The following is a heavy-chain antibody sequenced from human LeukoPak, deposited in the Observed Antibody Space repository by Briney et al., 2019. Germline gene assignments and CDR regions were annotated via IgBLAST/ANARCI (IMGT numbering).Heavy chain of an antibody. CDR1: GGSISTSSYY. D-gene: IGHD3-10*01. Sequence: PSETLSLTCTVSGGSISTSSYYWSWIRQPPGKGLEWIGYIYYSGSTNYNPSLKSRVTISVDTSKNQFSLKLSSVTAADTAVYYCARGKEVITMLRGLKPGYYFDYWGQGTLVTVSS. J-gene: IGHJ4*02. CDR3: ARGKEVITMLRGLKPGYYFDY. CDR2: IYYSGST. V-gene: IGHV4-61*01.